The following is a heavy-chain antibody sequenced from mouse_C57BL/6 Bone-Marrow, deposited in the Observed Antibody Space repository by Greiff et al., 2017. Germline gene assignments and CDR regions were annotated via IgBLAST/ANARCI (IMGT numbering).Heavy chain of an antibody. D-gene: IGHD4-1*01. CDR3: ARHDWDWFAY. CDR1: GFTFSDYY. J-gene: IGHJ3*01. Sequence: EVKLMESGGGLVQPGGSLKLSCAASGFTFSDYYMYWVRQTPEKRLEWVAYISNGGGSTYYLDTVKGRFTISRDNAKNTLYLQMSRLKSEDTAMYYCARHDWDWFAYWGQGTLVPVSA. V-gene: IGHV5-12*01. CDR2: ISNGGGST.